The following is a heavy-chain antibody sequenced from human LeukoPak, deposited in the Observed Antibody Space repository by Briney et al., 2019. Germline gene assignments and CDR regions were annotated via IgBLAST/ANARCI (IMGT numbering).Heavy chain of an antibody. CDR2: MSDDGGHI. CDR3: AKGCSSTSCAIEFDS. CDR1: APNLKNYG. V-gene: IGHV3-30*18. Sequence: GRSLSLSCGGSAPNLKNYGIHSVSQPPGRGLEWQVGMSDDGGHIYYGDPVQGRFTIARDNSKDTAYVEMNSLRPADTAVYYCAKGCSSTSCAIEFDSWGQGILVSVSS. D-gene: IGHD2-2*01. J-gene: IGHJ4*02.